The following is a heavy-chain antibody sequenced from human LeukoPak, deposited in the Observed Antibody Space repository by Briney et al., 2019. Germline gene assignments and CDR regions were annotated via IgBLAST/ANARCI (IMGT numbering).Heavy chain of an antibody. CDR2: IYTSGST. CDR3: AREGYDFWSGYPGSAFDI. D-gene: IGHD3-3*01. V-gene: IGHV4-61*02. Sequence: SQTLSLTCTVSGGSISSGSYYWSWIRQPAGKGLEWIGRIYTSGSTNYNPSLKSRVTISVDTSKNQFSLKLSSVTAADTDVYYCAREGYDFWSGYPGSAFDIWGQGTMVTVSS. J-gene: IGHJ3*02. CDR1: GGSISSGSYY.